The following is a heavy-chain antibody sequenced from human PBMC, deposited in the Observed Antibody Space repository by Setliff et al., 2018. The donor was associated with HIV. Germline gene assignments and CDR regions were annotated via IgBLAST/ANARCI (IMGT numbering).Heavy chain of an antibody. V-gene: IGHV3-15*01. CDR1: GFTFSNTW. Sequence: GGSLRLSCAASGFTFSNTWMNCVRQAPGKGLEWVGRIISKTDGGTTDYAAPVKGRFTISRDDSKNTLYLQMDNLKTEDTAVYYCTGSFLGHWGQGTLVTVSS. J-gene: IGHJ1*01. CDR3: TGSFLGH. CDR2: IISKTDGGTT. D-gene: IGHD3-16*01.